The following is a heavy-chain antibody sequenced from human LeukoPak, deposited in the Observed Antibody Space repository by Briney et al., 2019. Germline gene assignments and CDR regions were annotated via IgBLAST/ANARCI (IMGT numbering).Heavy chain of an antibody. CDR2: INDDGSLT. J-gene: IGHJ4*02. D-gene: IGHD5-24*01. CDR3: LKGGWATIGPPKD. CDR1: GFTFRSHA. V-gene: IGHV3-64D*08. Sequence: GGSLRLSCSAAGFTFRSHAIHWVRQAPGKGLEYVSTINDDGSLTYYADSVKGRFTISRDNSKNTVYLQMNNLRPDDSAVYHCLKGGWATIGPPKDWGQGTQVSVSS.